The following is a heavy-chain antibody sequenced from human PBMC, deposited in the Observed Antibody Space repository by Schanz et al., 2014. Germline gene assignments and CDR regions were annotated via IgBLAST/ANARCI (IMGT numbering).Heavy chain of an antibody. V-gene: IGHV3-23*01. CDR2: ISASGGST. Sequence: EGQLLESGGGLIQPGGSLRLSCAASGFTFSSYAMSWVRQAPGKGLEWVSTISASGGSTYYADSVKGRFTISRDNSKTTLSLQMNSLRAEDTAVYYCAKQIHYDILTVTRNWGQGTLVTVSS. CDR3: AKQIHYDILTVTRN. J-gene: IGHJ4*02. D-gene: IGHD3-9*01. CDR1: GFTFSSYA.